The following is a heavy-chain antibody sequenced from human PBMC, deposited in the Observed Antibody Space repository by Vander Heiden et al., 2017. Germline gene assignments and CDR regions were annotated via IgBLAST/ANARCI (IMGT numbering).Heavy chain of an antibody. CDR2: INSDGSST. Sequence: EVQLVESGGGLVQPGGSLRLSCVASGFTFSSYWMHWVRQAPGKGLGWVSRINSDGSSTSYADSVKGRFTISRDNAKNTLYLQMNSLRAEDTAVYYCARDCGVTEEWFDPWGQGTLVTVSS. D-gene: IGHD2-8*01. CDR1: GFTFSSYW. J-gene: IGHJ5*02. CDR3: ARDCGVTEEWFDP. V-gene: IGHV3-74*01.